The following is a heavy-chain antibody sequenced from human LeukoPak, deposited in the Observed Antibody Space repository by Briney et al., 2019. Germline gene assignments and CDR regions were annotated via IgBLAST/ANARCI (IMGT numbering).Heavy chain of an antibody. V-gene: IGHV3-23*01. Sequence: GGSLRLSCAASGFTFSNYAMSWVRQAPGKGLEWVSAIGGRGGGTYYADSVKGRFTVSRDDSKNTLFLQMNSLRAEDTAVYYCAKWGDYDILTGYYDSDYWGQGTLVTVSS. CDR1: GFTFSNYA. CDR2: IGGRGGGT. CDR3: AKWGDYDILTGYYDSDY. D-gene: IGHD3-9*01. J-gene: IGHJ4*02.